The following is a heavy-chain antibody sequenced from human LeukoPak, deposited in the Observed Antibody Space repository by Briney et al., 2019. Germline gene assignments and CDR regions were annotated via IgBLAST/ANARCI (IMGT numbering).Heavy chain of an antibody. CDR1: GGSISSGGYY. V-gene: IGHV4-30-2*01. J-gene: IGHJ4*02. CDR2: INHSGST. D-gene: IGHD2-15*01. CDR3: ARVHCSGGSCPLDY. Sequence: SQTLSLTCTVSGGSISSGGYYWSWIRQPPGKGLEWIGEINHSGSTNYNPSLKSRVTISVDTSKNQFSLKLSSVTAADTAVYYCARVHCSGGSCPLDYWGQGTLVTVSS.